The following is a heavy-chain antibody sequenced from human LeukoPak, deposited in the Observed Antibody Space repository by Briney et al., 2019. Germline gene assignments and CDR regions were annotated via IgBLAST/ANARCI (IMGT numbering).Heavy chain of an antibody. CDR2: LSWDSRNI. CDR1: GFTFDDYA. J-gene: IGHJ6*02. CDR3: ARGNRDSSGFYYYYGMDV. V-gene: IGHV3-9*01. Sequence: QPGRSLRLSCAASGFTFDDYAMFWVRQAPGKGLEWVSGLSWDSRNIGYAASVKGRFTISRDNAKNSLYLQMNSLRPEDTAFYYCARGNRDSSGFYYYYGMDVWGQGTTDTVSS. D-gene: IGHD6-19*01.